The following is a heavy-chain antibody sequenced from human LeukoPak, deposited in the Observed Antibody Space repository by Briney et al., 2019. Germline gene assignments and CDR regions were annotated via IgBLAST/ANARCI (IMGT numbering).Heavy chain of an antibody. D-gene: IGHD5-18*01. CDR3: ASRGYSSGYGYFDY. CDR1: GYTFTGYY. Sequence: ASVKVSCKASGYTFTGYYMHWVRQAPGQGLEWMGWVNPNSGGTNYAQRFQGRVTMTRDTSISTAYMELSRLRSDDTAVYYCASRGYSSGYGYFDYWGQGTLVTVSS. V-gene: IGHV1-2*02. J-gene: IGHJ4*02. CDR2: VNPNSGGT.